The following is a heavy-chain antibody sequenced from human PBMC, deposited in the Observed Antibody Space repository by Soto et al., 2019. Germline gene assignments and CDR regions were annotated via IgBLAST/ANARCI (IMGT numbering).Heavy chain of an antibody. CDR3: VKASDGAWPYYFDS. CDR1: GFSFSTSN. V-gene: IGHV3-21*04. CDR2: IGRVITAM. Sequence: GGSLRLSCAASGFSFSTSNMTWVRQAPGKGLEWVSSIGRVITAMFYSASVKGRFAVSRDNSKNSLSLLMNSLRVEDTAVYFCVKASDGAWPYYFDSWGQGTLVTVSS. D-gene: IGHD5-12*01. J-gene: IGHJ4*02.